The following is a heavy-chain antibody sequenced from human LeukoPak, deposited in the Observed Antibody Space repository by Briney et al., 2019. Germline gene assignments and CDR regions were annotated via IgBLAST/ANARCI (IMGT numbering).Heavy chain of an antibody. V-gene: IGHV4-61*02. CDR2: IYTSGST. J-gene: IGHJ6*03. CDR1: GGSISSGSYY. D-gene: IGHD5-18*01. CDR3: ATNSYGHYQYYYYMDV. Sequence: SQTLSLTCTVSGGSISSGSYYWSWIRQPAGKGLEWIGRIYTSGSTNYNPSLRSRVTISVDTSKNQNQFSLKLSTVTAADTAVYYCATNSYGHYQYYYYMDVWGKGTTVTISS.